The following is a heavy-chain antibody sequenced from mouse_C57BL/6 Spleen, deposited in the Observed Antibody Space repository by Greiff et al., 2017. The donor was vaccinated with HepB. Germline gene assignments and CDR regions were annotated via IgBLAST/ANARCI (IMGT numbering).Heavy chain of an antibody. CDR3: ASGYYGSNPFDY. CDR1: GFTFSDYG. CDR2: ISSGSSTI. Sequence: EVKLVESGGGLVKPGGSLKLSCAASGFTFSDYGMHWVRQAPEKGLEWVAYISSGSSTIYYADTVKGRFTISRDNAKNTLFLQMTSLRSEDTAMYYCASGYYGSNPFDYWGQGTTLTVAS. D-gene: IGHD1-1*01. J-gene: IGHJ2*01. V-gene: IGHV5-17*01.